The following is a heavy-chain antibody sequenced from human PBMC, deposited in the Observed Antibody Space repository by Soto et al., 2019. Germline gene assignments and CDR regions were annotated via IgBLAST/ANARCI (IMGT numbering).Heavy chain of an antibody. Sequence: PSETLSLTCTVSGGSISSYYWSWIRQPPGKGLEWIGYIYYSGSTNYNPSLKSRVTISVDTSKNQFSLKLSSVTAADTAVYYCARVMLGPYYYYGMDVWGQGTTVTVSS. CDR1: GGSISSYY. CDR2: IYYSGST. CDR3: ARVMLGPYYYYGMDV. D-gene: IGHD1-26*01. J-gene: IGHJ6*02. V-gene: IGHV4-59*01.